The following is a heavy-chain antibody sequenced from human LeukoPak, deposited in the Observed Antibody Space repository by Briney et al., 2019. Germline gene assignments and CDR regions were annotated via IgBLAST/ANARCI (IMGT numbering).Heavy chain of an antibody. CDR3: ARGTGTLAQNYYYYYMDV. CDR2: MNPNSGNT. Sequence: ASVKVSCKASGYTFTGYDINWVRQATGQGLEWMGWMNPNSGNTGYAQKFQGRVTMTRNTSISTAYMELSSLRSEDTAVYYCARGTGTLAQNYYYYYMDVWGKGTTVTVSS. J-gene: IGHJ6*03. V-gene: IGHV1-8*01. CDR1: GYTFTGYD. D-gene: IGHD1-7*01.